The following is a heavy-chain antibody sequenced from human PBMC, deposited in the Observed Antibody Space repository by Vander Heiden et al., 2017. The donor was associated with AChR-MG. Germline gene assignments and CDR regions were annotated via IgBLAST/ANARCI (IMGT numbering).Heavy chain of an antibody. Sequence: QVQLVQSGAEVKKPGASVKVSCKASGYTFTSYDINWVRQATGQGLEWMGWMNPNSGNTGYAQKVQGRVTMTRNTSISTAYMELSSLRSEDTAVYYCARRRNRGDFPWFDPWGQGTLVTVSS. CDR2: MNPNSGNT. CDR3: ARRRNRGDFPWFDP. CDR1: GYTFTSYD. J-gene: IGHJ5*02. V-gene: IGHV1-8*01. D-gene: IGHD2-21*02.